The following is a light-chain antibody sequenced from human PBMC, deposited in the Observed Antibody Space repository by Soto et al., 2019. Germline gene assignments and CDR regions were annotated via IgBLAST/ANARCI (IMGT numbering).Light chain of an antibody. CDR2: QTS. CDR3: QQRSNWLWT. J-gene: IGKJ1*01. CDR1: QYINTR. Sequence: EIVLTQSPATLSSFPGDRVSLCCRASQYINTRLAWYQHRPGQAPRILIYQTSNRDTGIPDRFSGSGSGTDFTLTISRLEPEDFEVYYCQQRSNWLWTFGQGTKVDIK. V-gene: IGKV3-11*01.